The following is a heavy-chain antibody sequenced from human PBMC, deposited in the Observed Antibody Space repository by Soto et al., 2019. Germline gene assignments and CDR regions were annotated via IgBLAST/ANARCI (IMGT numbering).Heavy chain of an antibody. CDR1: GFTFGDYA. CDR3: TVDGSGSTYYYYYMDV. CDR2: IRSKAYGGTT. V-gene: IGHV3-49*03. Sequence: HPGGSLRLSCTASGFTFGDYAMSWFRQAPGKGLEWVGFIRSKAYGGTTEYAASVKGRFTISRDDSKSIAYLQMNSLKTEDTAVYYCTVDGSGSTYYYYYMDVWGKGTTVTVSS. J-gene: IGHJ6*03. D-gene: IGHD3-10*01.